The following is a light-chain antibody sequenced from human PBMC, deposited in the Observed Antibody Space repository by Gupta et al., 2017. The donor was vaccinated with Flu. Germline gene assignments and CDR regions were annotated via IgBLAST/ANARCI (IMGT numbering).Light chain of an antibody. CDR2: DAS. Sequence: ATLALSPGERATLSCRASQGVSSYLAWYQQKPGQAPRLLIYDASNRATGIPARFSGSGAGTDFTLTISSREPEDFAVYYCQQRSNWHPITFGQGTRLEIK. V-gene: IGKV3D-11*01. CDR1: QGVSSY. J-gene: IGKJ5*01. CDR3: QQRSNWHPIT.